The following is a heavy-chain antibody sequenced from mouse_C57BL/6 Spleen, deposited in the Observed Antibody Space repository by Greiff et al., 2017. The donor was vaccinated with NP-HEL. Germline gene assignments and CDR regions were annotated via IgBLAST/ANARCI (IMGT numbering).Heavy chain of an antibody. J-gene: IGHJ4*01. Sequence: QVQLQQSGPELVKPGASVKISCKASGYAFSSSWMNWVKQRPGKGLEWIGRIYPGDGDTNYNGKFKGKATLTADKSSSTAYMQLSSLTSEDSAVYFCAREGEFITTVVAPMDYWGQGTSVTVSS. CDR3: AREGEFITTVVAPMDY. CDR1: GYAFSSSW. CDR2: IYPGDGDT. D-gene: IGHD1-1*01. V-gene: IGHV1-82*01.